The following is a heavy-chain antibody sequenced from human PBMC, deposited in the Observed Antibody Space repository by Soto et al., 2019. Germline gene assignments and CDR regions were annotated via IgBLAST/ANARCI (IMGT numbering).Heavy chain of an antibody. CDR1: GFTFSSYG. Sequence: GGSLRLSCAASGFTFSSYGMHWVRQAPGKGLEWVAVIWYDGSNKYYADSVKGRFTISRDNSKNTLYLQMNSLRAEDTAVYYCARESGIYGDYVNDYYYGMDVWGQGTTVTVSS. D-gene: IGHD4-17*01. CDR2: IWYDGSNK. CDR3: ARESGIYGDYVNDYYYGMDV. J-gene: IGHJ6*02. V-gene: IGHV3-33*01.